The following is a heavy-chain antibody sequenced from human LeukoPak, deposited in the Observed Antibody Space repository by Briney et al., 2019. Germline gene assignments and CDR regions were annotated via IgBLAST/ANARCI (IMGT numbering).Heavy chain of an antibody. V-gene: IGHV4-39*01. CDR1: GGSISSSSYY. CDR2: IYYSGST. Sequence: PSETLSLTCTVSGGSISSSSYYWGWIRQPPGKGLEWIGSIYYSGSTYYNPSLKSRVTTSVDTSKNQFSLKLSSVTAADTAVYYCARVVPTYDYVWGSYRGGSFDYWGQGTLVTVSS. J-gene: IGHJ4*02. D-gene: IGHD3-16*02. CDR3: ARVVPTYDYVWGSYRGGSFDY.